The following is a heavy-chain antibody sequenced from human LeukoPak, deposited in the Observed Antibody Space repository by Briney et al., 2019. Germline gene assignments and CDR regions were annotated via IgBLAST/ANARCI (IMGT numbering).Heavy chain of an antibody. CDR3: ARDSRGIAVAEAFDY. CDR2: IYTSGST. Sequence: SETLSLTCTVSGGSISSYYWSWIRQPAGKGLEWIGRIYTSGSTNYNPSLKSRVTMSVDTSKNQFSLKLSSVTAADTAVYYCARDSRGIAVAEAFDYWGQGTLVTVSS. CDR1: GGSISSYY. D-gene: IGHD6-19*01. V-gene: IGHV4-4*07. J-gene: IGHJ4*02.